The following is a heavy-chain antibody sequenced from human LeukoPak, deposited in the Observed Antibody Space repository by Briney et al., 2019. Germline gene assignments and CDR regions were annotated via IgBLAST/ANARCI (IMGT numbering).Heavy chain of an antibody. Sequence: RASETLSLTCAVYGGSFSGYYWSWIRQPPGKGLEWIGEINHSGSTNYNPSLKSRVTMSVDTSKNQFSLKLSSVTAADTAVYYCATAAGYWFDPWGQGTLVTVSS. CDR3: ATAAGYWFDP. J-gene: IGHJ5*02. CDR1: GGSFSGYY. D-gene: IGHD6-13*01. V-gene: IGHV4-34*01. CDR2: INHSGST.